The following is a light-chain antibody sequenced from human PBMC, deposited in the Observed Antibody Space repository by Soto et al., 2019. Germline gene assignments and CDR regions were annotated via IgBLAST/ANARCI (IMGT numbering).Light chain of an antibody. Sequence: QSVLTQPASVSGSPGQSITISCTGTNSDVGGYDYVSWYQQYPGKAPKLMIFDVSSRPSGVSDRFSGSKSGNTASLTISGLQPEDEADYSCISYSRRISQEVVFGGGTKLTVL. CDR3: ISYSRRISQEVV. CDR1: NSDVGGYDY. J-gene: IGLJ2*01. V-gene: IGLV2-14*03. CDR2: DVS.